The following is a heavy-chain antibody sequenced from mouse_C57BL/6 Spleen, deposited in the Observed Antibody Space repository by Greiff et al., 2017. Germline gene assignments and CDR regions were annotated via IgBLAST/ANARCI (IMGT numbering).Heavy chain of an antibody. CDR3: ARHQATAMDY. D-gene: IGHD3-2*02. J-gene: IGHJ4*01. CDR2: IYPGDGDT. V-gene: IGHV1-82*01. Sequence: QVHVKQSGPELVKPGASVKISCKASGYAFSSSWMNWVKQRPGKGLEWIGRIYPGDGDTNYNGKFKGKATLTADKSSSTAYMQLSSLTSEDSAVYFCARHQATAMDYWGQGTSVTVSS. CDR1: GYAFSSSW.